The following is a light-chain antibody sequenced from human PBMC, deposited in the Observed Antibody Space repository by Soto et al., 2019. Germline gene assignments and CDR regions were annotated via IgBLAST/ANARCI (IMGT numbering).Light chain of an antibody. V-gene: IGLV1-47*01. J-gene: IGLJ3*02. Sequence: QSVLTQPRSASGTPGQRVTISCSGGNSNIGNRPVHWFQQLPGTAPKLLIYKDLQRPSGVPDRFSGSKSGTSASLAISGLRSDDEADYYCLTWDDSLRGWVFGGGTKLTVL. CDR3: LTWDDSLRGWV. CDR1: NSNIGNRP. CDR2: KDL.